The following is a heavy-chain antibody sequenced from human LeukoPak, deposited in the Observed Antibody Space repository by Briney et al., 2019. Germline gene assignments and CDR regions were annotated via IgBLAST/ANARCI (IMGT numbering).Heavy chain of an antibody. V-gene: IGHV3-43*02. CDR1: GFTFKDYA. J-gene: IGHJ4*02. CDR2: ISGDAGTT. CDR3: AKDIGERGYKDY. D-gene: IGHD5-18*01. Sequence: GGSLRLSCAASGFTFKDYAMHWVRQTPGKDLEWVSLISGDAGTTFYGDSVKGRFTISRDNSKNSLYLQMNSLRTEDTAFYYCAKDIGERGYKDYWGQGTLVTVSS.